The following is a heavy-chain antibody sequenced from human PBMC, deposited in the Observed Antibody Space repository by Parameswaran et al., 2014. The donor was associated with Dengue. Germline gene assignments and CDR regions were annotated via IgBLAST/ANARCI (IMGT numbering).Heavy chain of an antibody. J-gene: IGHJ6*02. CDR3: AREPGISFYYYGMDV. D-gene: IGHD3-16*02. CDR2: TYYRSKWYN. V-gene: IGHV6-1*01. Sequence: KWIRQSPSRGLEWLGRTYYRSKWYNDYAVSVKSRITINPDTSKNQFSLQLNSVTPEDTAVYYCAREPGISFYYYGMDVWDQGTTVTVSS.